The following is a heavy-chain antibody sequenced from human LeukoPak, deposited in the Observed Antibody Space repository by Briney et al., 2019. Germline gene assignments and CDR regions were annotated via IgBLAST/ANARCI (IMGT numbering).Heavy chain of an antibody. CDR2: ISSSSSYI. J-gene: IGHJ5*02. CDR1: GFTFSSYS. D-gene: IGHD6-13*01. Sequence: PGGSLRLSCAASGFTFSSYSTNWVRQAPGKGLEWVSSISSSSSYIYYADSVKGRFTISRDNAKNSLYLQMNSLRAEDTAVYYCAREAAERKNWFDPWGQGTLVTVSS. CDR3: AREAAERKNWFDP. V-gene: IGHV3-21*01.